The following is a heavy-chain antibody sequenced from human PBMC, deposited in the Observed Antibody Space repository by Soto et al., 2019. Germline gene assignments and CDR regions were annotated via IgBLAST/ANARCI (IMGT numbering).Heavy chain of an antibody. CDR1: GGSISSGDYY. V-gene: IGHV4-30-4*01. CDR2: IYYSGST. CDR3: ARLGKALDI. D-gene: IGHD1-26*01. J-gene: IGHJ3*02. Sequence: QVQLQESGPGLVKPSQTLSLTCTVSGGSISSGDYYWNWIRQSPGKGLEWIGYIYYSGSTNYNPSLKSPLAISRDTSKNQVSLKLTSVTAADTAVYYCARLGKALDIWGQGTMVTVSS.